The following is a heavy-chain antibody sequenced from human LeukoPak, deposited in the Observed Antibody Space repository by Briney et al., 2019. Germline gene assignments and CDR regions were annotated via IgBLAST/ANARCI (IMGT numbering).Heavy chain of an antibody. V-gene: IGHV1-46*01. CDR3: ASRGRFGELISDY. CDR2: INPSGGST. D-gene: IGHD3-10*01. CDR1: GYTFTSYY. Sequence: ASVKVSCKASGYTFTSYYMHWVRQAPGQGLEWMGIINPSGGSTSYAQKFQGRVTMTRDTSTSTVYMELSSLRSDDTAVYYCASRGRFGELISDYWGQGTLVTVSS. J-gene: IGHJ4*02.